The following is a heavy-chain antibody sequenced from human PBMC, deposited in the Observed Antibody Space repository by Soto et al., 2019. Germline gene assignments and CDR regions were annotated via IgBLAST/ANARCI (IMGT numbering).Heavy chain of an antibody. CDR2: INHSGST. CDR1: GGSFSGFY. D-gene: IGHD5-18*01. CDR3: ARAYVDTAMVR. J-gene: IGHJ4*02. V-gene: IGHV4-34*01. Sequence: PSETLSLTCAVYGGSFSGFYWSWIHQPPGKGLEWIGEINHSGSTNYNPSLKSRVTISVDTSKNQFSLKLSSVTAADTAVYYCARAYVDTAMVRWGQGTLVTVSS.